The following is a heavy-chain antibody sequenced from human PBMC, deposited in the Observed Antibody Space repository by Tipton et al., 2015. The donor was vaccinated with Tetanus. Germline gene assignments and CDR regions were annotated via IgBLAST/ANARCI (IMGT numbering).Heavy chain of an antibody. CDR2: IRSDGSTT. CDR3: AKSHGYCSGGSCYYYYGMDV. D-gene: IGHD2-15*01. J-gene: IGHJ6*02. CDR1: GIAFSSYW. V-gene: IGHV3-74*01. Sequence: SLRLSCAASGIAFSSYWMHWVRQAPGKGLVWVSRIRSDGSTTYYADSVKGRFTISRDNSKNTLYLQMNSLRAENTAVYYCAKSHGYCSGGSCYYYYGMDVWGQGTTVTVSS.